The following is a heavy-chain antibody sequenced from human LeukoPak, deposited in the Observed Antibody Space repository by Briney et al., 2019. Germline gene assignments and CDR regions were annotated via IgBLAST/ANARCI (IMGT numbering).Heavy chain of an antibody. CDR2: ISRSGDTT. J-gene: IGHJ4*02. CDR3: AKAESGYYTFGY. CDR1: GFTVSSNY. Sequence: GGSLRLSCAASGFTVSSNYMSWVRQAPGKGLEWVSAISRSGDTTYYADSVKGRFTISRDNSKNTLYLQMNSLRAEDTAVYYCAKAESGYYTFGYWGQGTLVTVSS. D-gene: IGHD3-3*01. V-gene: IGHV3-23*01.